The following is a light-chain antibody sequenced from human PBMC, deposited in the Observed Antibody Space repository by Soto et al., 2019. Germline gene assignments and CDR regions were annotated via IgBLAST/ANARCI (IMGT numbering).Light chain of an antibody. CDR1: QGISNY. V-gene: IGKV1-17*03. CDR2: FAS. CDR3: VQYSSYPST. Sequence: DIQMTQSPSAMSASVGDGVTITCRARQGISNYLAWFQQHPGKVPKRLIYFASSLQSGVPSRFSGTGSDAQFTLTISGLQPEDFETYYCVQYSSYPSTYGQGNKV. J-gene: IGKJ1*01.